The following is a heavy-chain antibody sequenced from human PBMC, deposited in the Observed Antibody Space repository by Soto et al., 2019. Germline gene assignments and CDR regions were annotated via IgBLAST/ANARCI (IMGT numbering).Heavy chain of an antibody. J-gene: IGHJ5*02. D-gene: IGHD3-3*01. Sequence: GASVKVSCKASGDTFTSYAMHWVRQAPGQRLEWMGWINAGNGNTKYSQKFQGRVTITRDTSASTAYMELSSLRSEDTAVYYCARGRLRFLEWLLSDWFDPWGQGTLVTVSS. CDR3: ARGRLRFLEWLLSDWFDP. CDR1: GDTFTSYA. CDR2: INAGNGNT. V-gene: IGHV1-3*01.